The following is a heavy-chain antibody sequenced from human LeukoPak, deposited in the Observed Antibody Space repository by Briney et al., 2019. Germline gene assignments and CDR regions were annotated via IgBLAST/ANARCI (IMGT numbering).Heavy chain of an antibody. CDR1: GGSISSGGYY. Sequence: PSETLSLTCTVSGGSISSGGYYWSWIRQHPGKGLEWIGYIYYSGSTYYNPSLKSRVTISVDTSKNQFSLKLSSVTAADTAAYYCARGSKAAAGWDWGQGTLVTVSS. D-gene: IGHD6-13*01. CDR3: ARGSKAAAGWD. J-gene: IGHJ4*02. V-gene: IGHV4-31*03. CDR2: IYYSGST.